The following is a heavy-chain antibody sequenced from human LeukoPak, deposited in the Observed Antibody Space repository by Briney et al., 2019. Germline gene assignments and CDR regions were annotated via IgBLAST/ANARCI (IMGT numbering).Heavy chain of an antibody. J-gene: IGHJ4*02. CDR2: ISWNSGSI. D-gene: IGHD3-22*01. V-gene: IGHV3-9*01. Sequence: GGSLRLSCAASGFTFDDYAMHWVRQAPGKGLEWVSGISWNSGSIGYADSVKGRFTISRDNAKNSLYLQMNSLRAEDTAMYYCAKPYYYDSSGYYFDYWGQGTLVTVSS. CDR1: GFTFDDYA. CDR3: AKPYYYDSSGYYFDY.